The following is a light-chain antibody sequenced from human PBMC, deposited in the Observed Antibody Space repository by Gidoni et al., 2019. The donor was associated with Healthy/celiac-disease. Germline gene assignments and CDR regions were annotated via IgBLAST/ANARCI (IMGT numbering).Light chain of an antibody. V-gene: IGKV3D-11*02. J-gene: IGKJ2*01. CDR2: DAS. CDR3: QQRSNWHPYS. Sequence: EIVLTQSPATLSLSPGERATLTCRASQSVRIYLAWNQQKPGQAPRLLIYDASNRATGIPARFSGSGPGTDFTLTISRLEPEDFAVYYCQQRSNWHPYSFGQGTKLEIK. CDR1: QSVRIY.